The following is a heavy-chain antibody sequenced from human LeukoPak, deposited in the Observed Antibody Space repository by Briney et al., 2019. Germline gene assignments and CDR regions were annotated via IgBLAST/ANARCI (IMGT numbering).Heavy chain of an antibody. J-gene: IGHJ4*02. CDR3: ARRAGDYSHPYDY. CDR2: IYSGGDT. D-gene: IGHD3-22*01. Sequence: GGSLRLSCAASGLTVSSNCMSWVRQAPGKGLEWVSFIYSGGDTYYADSVKGRFTISRDNSKNTFHLQMNSLRAEDTAVYYCARRAGDYSHPYDYWGQGTLVTVSS. CDR1: GLTVSSNC. V-gene: IGHV3-53*01.